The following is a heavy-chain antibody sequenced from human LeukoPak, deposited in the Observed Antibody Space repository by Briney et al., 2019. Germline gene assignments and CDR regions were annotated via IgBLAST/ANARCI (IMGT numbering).Heavy chain of an antibody. Sequence: ASVKVSCKASGYTFTSYYMHWVRQAPGQGLEWMGIISPSGGSTSYAQKLQGRVTITADESTSTAYMELSSLRSEDTAVYYCARARSSGWLRSRAAGFDPWGQGTLVTVSS. CDR2: ISPSGGST. CDR3: ARARSSGWLRSRAAGFDP. V-gene: IGHV1-46*01. CDR1: GYTFTSYY. D-gene: IGHD6-19*01. J-gene: IGHJ5*02.